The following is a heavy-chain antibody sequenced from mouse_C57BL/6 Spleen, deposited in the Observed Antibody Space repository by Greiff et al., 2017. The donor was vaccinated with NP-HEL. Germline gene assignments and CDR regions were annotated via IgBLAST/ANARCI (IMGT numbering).Heavy chain of an antibody. CDR3: AIGRSTDYGNLDY. Sequence: VQLQQPGAELVKPGASVKVSCKASGYTFTSYWMHWVKQRPGQGLEWIGRIHPSDSDTNYNQKFKGKATLTVDKSSSTAYMQLSSLTSEDSAVYYCAIGRSTDYGNLDYWGQGTTLTVSS. CDR2: IHPSDSDT. J-gene: IGHJ2*01. D-gene: IGHD2-1*01. CDR1: GYTFTSYW. V-gene: IGHV1-74*01.